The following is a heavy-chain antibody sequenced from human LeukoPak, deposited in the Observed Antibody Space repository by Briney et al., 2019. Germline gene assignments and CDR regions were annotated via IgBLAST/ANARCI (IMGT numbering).Heavy chain of an antibody. Sequence: PGGSLRLSCAASRFTFSSYSMNWERQAPGKGLEWVSYISSSSSTIYYADSVKGRFTISRDNAKNSLYLQMNSLRAEDTAVYYCARASGYSYGYIDYWGQGTLVTVSS. CDR2: ISSSSSTI. J-gene: IGHJ4*02. CDR1: RFTFSSYS. CDR3: ARASGYSYGYIDY. D-gene: IGHD5-18*01. V-gene: IGHV3-48*01.